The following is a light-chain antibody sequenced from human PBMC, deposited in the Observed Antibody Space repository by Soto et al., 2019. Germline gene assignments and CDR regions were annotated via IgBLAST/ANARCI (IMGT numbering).Light chain of an antibody. Sequence: DIQMTQSPSTLSASVGDRVTITCRASQSISSWLAWYQQKPGKAPKLLINKASTLESGVPSRFSGSGSGTEFTLIISNLQPDDFATYYCQQFKDYVWTFGQGTKVDIK. CDR3: QQFKDYVWT. CDR2: KAS. J-gene: IGKJ1*01. V-gene: IGKV1-5*03. CDR1: QSISSW.